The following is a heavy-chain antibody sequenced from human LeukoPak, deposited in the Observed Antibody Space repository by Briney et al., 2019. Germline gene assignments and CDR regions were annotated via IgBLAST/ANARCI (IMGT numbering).Heavy chain of an antibody. Sequence: SETLSLTCTVSSGSISTSNYYWGWVRQPPGKALEWIGNIFYSGSTYYSPSLKSRVTISLDTSRNQFSLKLNSVTAADTAVYYCARVAPGYYYDSSGHRGVWYFDYWGQGTLVTVSS. CDR1: SGSISTSNYY. CDR2: IFYSGST. CDR3: ARVAPGYYYDSSGHRGVWYFDY. V-gene: IGHV4-39*07. D-gene: IGHD3-22*01. J-gene: IGHJ4*02.